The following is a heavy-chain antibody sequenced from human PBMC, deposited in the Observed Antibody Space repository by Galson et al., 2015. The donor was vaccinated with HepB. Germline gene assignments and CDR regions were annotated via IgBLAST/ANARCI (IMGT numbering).Heavy chain of an antibody. CDR1: GFTFSSHW. D-gene: IGHD6-19*01. Sequence: LRLSCAASGFTFSSHWMHWVRRAPGKGLVWVSRINSYGSTTNYADSVKGRFTISRDNAKNTLFLQMNSLRAEDTAVYYCATDYSSGWYLGAFDIWGHGTRVTVSS. V-gene: IGHV3-74*01. CDR2: INSYGSTT. J-gene: IGHJ3*02. CDR3: ATDYSSGWYLGAFDI.